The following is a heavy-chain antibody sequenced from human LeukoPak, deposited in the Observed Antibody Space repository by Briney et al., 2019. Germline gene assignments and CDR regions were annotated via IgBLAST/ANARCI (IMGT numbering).Heavy chain of an antibody. J-gene: IGHJ4*02. D-gene: IGHD1-14*01. CDR2: INQDGREK. Sequence: GGSLRLSRAASGFTFSAYWMSWVRQAPGKGLEWVANINQDGREKYYVDSMKGRFTISRDNAKKSLYLQLNSLRAEDTAVYYCVRGTYKLGGLFDLWGQGALVTVSS. CDR3: VRGTYKLGGLFDL. V-gene: IGHV3-7*04. CDR1: GFTFSAYW.